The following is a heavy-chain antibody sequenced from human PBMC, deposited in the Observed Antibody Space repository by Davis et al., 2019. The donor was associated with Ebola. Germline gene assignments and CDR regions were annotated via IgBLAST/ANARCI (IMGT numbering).Heavy chain of an antibody. CDR3: ARAQFPTTSDH. J-gene: IGHJ4*02. Sequence: ASVKVSCKASGYTFTSYGITWVRQAPGQGLEWMGWINPHNGNTNYVQNVQGRVTMTTDTSTSTAYMEVGILRSDDTAVYYCARAQFPTTSDHWGQGTLVTVSS. V-gene: IGHV1-18*04. CDR2: INPHNGNT. CDR1: GYTFTSYG. D-gene: IGHD1-1*01.